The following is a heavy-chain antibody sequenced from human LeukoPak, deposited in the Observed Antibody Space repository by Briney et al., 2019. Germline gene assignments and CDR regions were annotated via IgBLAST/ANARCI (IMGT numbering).Heavy chain of an antibody. Sequence: PSETLSLTCTVSGGSISTYYWSWIRQPAGKGLEWIGRIYTSGSTNYNPSLKSRVTMSVDTPKNQFSLKLSSVTAADTAVYYCAREYSSGASFDYWGQGTLVTVSS. D-gene: IGHD6-19*01. CDR2: IYTSGST. CDR3: AREYSSGASFDY. CDR1: GGSISTYY. J-gene: IGHJ4*02. V-gene: IGHV4-4*07.